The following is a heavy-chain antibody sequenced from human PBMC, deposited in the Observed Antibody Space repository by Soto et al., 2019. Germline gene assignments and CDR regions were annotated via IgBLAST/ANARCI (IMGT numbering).Heavy chain of an antibody. CDR2: IIPMFGTA. Sequence: ASVKVSCKASGGTFSSYAISWVRQAPGQGLEWMGGIIPMFGTANYAQKFQGRVTITADESTSTAYAYMELSSLRSEDTAVYYCARTPIAAAGVPIQRAYYYRMDVWGQGTTVTVSS. CDR3: ARTPIAAAGVPIQRAYYYRMDV. V-gene: IGHV1-69*13. J-gene: IGHJ6*02. D-gene: IGHD6-13*01. CDR1: GGTFSSYA.